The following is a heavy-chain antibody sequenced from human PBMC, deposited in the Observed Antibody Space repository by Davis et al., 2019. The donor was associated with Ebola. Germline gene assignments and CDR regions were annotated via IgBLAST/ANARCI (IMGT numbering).Heavy chain of an antibody. D-gene: IGHD5-18*01. Sequence: MPSETLSLTCTVSGGSISSYYWSWIRQPPGKGLEWIGYIYYSGSTNYNPSLKSRVTISVDASKNQFSLKLSSVTAAYTAVYYCAGVVRYTWFDPWGQGTLVTVSS. CDR1: GGSISSYY. CDR3: AGVVRYTWFDP. CDR2: IYYSGST. J-gene: IGHJ5*02. V-gene: IGHV4-59*12.